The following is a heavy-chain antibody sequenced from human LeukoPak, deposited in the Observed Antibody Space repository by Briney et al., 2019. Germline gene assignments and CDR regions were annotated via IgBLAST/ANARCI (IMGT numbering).Heavy chain of an antibody. D-gene: IGHD3-10*01. CDR3: ARGPNYYGSGSYYKRGAFDI. J-gene: IGHJ3*02. CDR1: GFTFSSYS. CDR2: ISSSSSYI. Sequence: GGSLRLSCAASGFTFSSYSMNWVRLAPGKGLEWVSSISSSSSYIYYADSVKGRFTISRDNAKNSLYLQMNSLRAEDTAVYYCARGPNYYGSGSYYKRGAFDIWGQGTMVTVSS. V-gene: IGHV3-21*01.